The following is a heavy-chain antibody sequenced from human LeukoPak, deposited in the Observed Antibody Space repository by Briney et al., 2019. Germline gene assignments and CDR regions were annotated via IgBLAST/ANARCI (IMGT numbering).Heavy chain of an antibody. V-gene: IGHV3-21*01. D-gene: IGHD6-19*01. CDR2: ISSSSSYI. J-gene: IGHJ1*01. Sequence: GGSLRLSCAASGFTFSNYSMNWVRQAPGKGLEWVSSISSSSSYIYYADSVKGRFTISRDNAKNSLYLQMNSLRAEDTAVYYCARERIAVAGTGGSYVPEYFQHWGQGTLVTVSP. CDR3: ARERIAVAGTGGSYVPEYFQH. CDR1: GFTFSNYS.